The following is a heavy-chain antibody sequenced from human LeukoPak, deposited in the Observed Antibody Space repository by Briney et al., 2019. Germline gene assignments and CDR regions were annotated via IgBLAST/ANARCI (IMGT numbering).Heavy chain of an antibody. CDR3: TRGRTHRRLWLGESTGGPFDY. CDR2: ISGYNGNT. Sequence: ASVKVSCKASGYTFTSYGISWVRQAPGQGLEWMGWISGYNGNTNYAQKFQGRVTMTIDTSTSTLYMELRSLRSDDTAVYYCTRGRTHRRLWLGESTGGPFDYWGQGTLVTVSS. CDR1: GYTFTSYG. V-gene: IGHV1-18*01. D-gene: IGHD3-10*01. J-gene: IGHJ4*02.